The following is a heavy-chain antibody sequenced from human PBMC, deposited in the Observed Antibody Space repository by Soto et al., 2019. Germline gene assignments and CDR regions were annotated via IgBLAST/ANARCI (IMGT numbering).Heavy chain of an antibody. CDR3: AKDRVGGTFYTPLGF. J-gene: IGHJ4*02. CDR1: GFNFDNYG. CDR2: ITYDGSNK. D-gene: IGHD1-7*01. V-gene: IGHV3-30*18. Sequence: VGSLRLSCQASGFNFDNYGMHWVRQAPGKGLEWVAVITYDGSNKYYADSVKGRFTISRDNSKNTLSLHLNTLKPEDTAVYHCAKDRVGGTFYTPLGFWGQGTLVTVS.